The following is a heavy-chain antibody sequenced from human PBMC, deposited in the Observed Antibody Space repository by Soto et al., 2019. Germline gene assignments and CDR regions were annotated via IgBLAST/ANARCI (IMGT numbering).Heavy chain of an antibody. CDR1: GFTVSSNY. V-gene: IGHV3-53*01. CDR2: IYSGGST. J-gene: IGHJ6*03. D-gene: IGHD2-2*01. Sequence: GGSLRLSCAASGFTVSSNYMSWVRQAPGKGLEWVSVIYSGGSTYYADSVKGRFTISRDNAKNSLYLQMNSLRAEDTALYHCARDYCSSTSCYLYYYYYMDVWGKGTTVTVSS. CDR3: ARDYCSSTSCYLYYYYYMDV.